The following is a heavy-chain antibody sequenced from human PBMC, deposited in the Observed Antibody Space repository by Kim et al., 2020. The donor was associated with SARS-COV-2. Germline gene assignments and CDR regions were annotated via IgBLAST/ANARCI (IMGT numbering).Heavy chain of an antibody. CDR2: IYPGDSDT. CDR3: ARRGSRSITSIVGAFDT. J-gene: IGHJ3*02. V-gene: IGHV5-51*01. D-gene: IGHD2-2*01. Sequence: GESLKISCKGSGYSFTSYWIGWVRQMPGKGLEWMGIIYPGDSDTRYSPSFQGQVTISADKSISTAYLQWSSLKASDTAMYYCARRGSRSITSIVGAFDTWGEGTMVTVSS. CDR1: GYSFTSYW.